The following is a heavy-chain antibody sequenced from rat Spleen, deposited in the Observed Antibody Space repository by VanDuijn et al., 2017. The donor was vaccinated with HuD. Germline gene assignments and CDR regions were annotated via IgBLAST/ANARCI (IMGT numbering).Heavy chain of an antibody. CDR1: GYSITSSYR. CDR3: ARHGGYSKDYFEY. D-gene: IGHD1-11*01. J-gene: IGHJ2*01. Sequence: EVQLQESGPGLVKPSQSLSLTCSVTGYSITSSYRWNWIRKFPGNKLEWMGYINSAGSTNYNPSLKSRISITRDTSKNQFFLQVNSVTTEDTATYYCARHGGYSKDYFEYWGQGVMVTVSS. V-gene: IGHV3-3*01. CDR2: INSAGST.